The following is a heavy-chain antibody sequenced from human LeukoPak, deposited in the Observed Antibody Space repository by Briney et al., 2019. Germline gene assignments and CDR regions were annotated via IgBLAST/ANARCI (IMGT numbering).Heavy chain of an antibody. Sequence: GRSLRLSCAASGFTFSSYGMHWVRQAPGKGLEWVAVKSYDGSNKYYADSVKGRFTISRDNSKNTLYLQMNSLRAEDTAVYYCAKRGYNSSGYYYVDLWAQGTLVTVSS. D-gene: IGHD3-22*01. V-gene: IGHV3-30*18. CDR3: AKRGYNSSGYYYVDL. CDR1: GFTFSSYG. CDR2: KSYDGSNK. J-gene: IGHJ4*02.